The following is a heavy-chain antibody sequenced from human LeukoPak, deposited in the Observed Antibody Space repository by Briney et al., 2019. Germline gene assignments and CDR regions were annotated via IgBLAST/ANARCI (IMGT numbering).Heavy chain of an antibody. V-gene: IGHV4-61*02. D-gene: IGHD3-10*01. J-gene: IGHJ3*02. CDR3: ARDPWKLWFGELFSAFDI. CDR1: GGSISSGSYY. CDR2: IYTSGST. Sequence: PSQTLSLTCTVSGGSISSGSYYWSWIRQPAGKGLEWIGRIYTSGSTNYNPSLKSRVTISVDTSKNQLSLKLSSVTAADTAVYYCARDPWKLWFGELFSAFDIWGQGTMVTVSS.